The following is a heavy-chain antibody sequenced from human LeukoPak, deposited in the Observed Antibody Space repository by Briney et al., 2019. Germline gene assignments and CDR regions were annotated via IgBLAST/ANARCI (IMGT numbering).Heavy chain of an antibody. CDR2: ISSSSSYI. V-gene: IGHV3-21*01. CDR3: ARRYSSGYIDY. J-gene: IGHJ4*02. Sequence: ETLSLTCTVSGGSISSSSYYWGWVRQAPGKGLEWVSSISSSSSYIYYADSVKGRFTISRDNAKNSLYLQMNSLRAEDTAVYYCARRYSSGYIDYWGQGTLVTVSS. CDR1: GGSISSSSYY. D-gene: IGHD6-19*01.